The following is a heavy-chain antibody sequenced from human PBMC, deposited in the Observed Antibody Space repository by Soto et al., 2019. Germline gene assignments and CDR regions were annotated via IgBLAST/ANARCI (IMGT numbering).Heavy chain of an antibody. Sequence: GGSQRLSSASSGVPFSSYAMSWVRQAPGRGLEWVSAISGSGGSTYYADSVKGRFTISRDNSKNTLYLQMNSLRAEDTAVYYCAKEWVYDTSGWSFDYWGQGTLVTVSS. CDR1: GVPFSSYA. CDR3: AKEWVYDTSGWSFDY. J-gene: IGHJ4*02. CDR2: ISGSGGST. D-gene: IGHD3-22*01. V-gene: IGHV3-23*01.